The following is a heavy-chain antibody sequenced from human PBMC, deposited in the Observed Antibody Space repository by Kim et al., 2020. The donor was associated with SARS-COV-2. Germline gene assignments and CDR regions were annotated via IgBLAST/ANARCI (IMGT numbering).Heavy chain of an antibody. CDR3: ARHLGAFGEPYGGVVQSPSVVYWFDP. CDR2: IYYSGST. CDR1: GGSISSSSYY. D-gene: IGHD3-10*01. V-gene: IGHV4-39*01. J-gene: IGHJ5*02. Sequence: SETLSLTCTVSGGSISSSSYYWGWIRQPPGKGLEWIGSIYYSGSTYYNPSLKSRVTISVDTSKNQFSLKLSSVTATDTAVYYCARHLGAFGEPYGGVVQSPSVVYWFDPWGQGTLVTVSS.